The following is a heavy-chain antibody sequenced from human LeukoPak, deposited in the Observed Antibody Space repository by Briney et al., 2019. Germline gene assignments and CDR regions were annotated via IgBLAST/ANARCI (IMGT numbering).Heavy chain of an antibody. V-gene: IGHV3-48*01. J-gene: IGHJ2*01. CDR1: GFTFNSYS. CDR2: IDSSSSTI. D-gene: IGHD1-26*01. Sequence: PGGSLRLSCAASGFTFNSYSMNWVRQAPGKGLEWVSYIDSSSSTIYYADSVKGRFTISRDYAKNSLFLQMNTLRAEDTAIYYCAKDRTVGASYWYFDLWGRGTLVTVSS. CDR3: AKDRTVGASYWYFDL.